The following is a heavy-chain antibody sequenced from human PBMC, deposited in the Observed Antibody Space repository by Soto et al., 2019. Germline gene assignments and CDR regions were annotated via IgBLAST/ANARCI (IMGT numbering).Heavy chain of an antibody. J-gene: IGHJ4*02. Sequence: QVQLQESGPGLVKPSQTLSLTCTVSGGSISSGGYYWSWIRQHPGKGLEWIGYIYYSGSTYYNPSLKSRVTXXVXTXXNQFALKLSSVTAADTAVYYCARGSSLWDSSGWYYWGQGTLVTVSS. V-gene: IGHV4-31*03. D-gene: IGHD6-19*01. CDR1: GGSISSGGYY. CDR3: ARGSSLWDSSGWYY. CDR2: IYYSGST.